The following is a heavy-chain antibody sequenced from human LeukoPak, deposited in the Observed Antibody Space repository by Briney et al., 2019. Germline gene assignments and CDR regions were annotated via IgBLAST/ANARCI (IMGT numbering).Heavy chain of an antibody. CDR2: MNPNSGNT. CDR1: GYTFTSYD. V-gene: IGHV1-8*01. J-gene: IGHJ4*02. CDR3: ARGVLGYSYGRHKPEKKYYFDY. D-gene: IGHD5-18*01. Sequence: ASVKVSCKASGYTFTSYDINWVRQATGQGLEWMGWMNPNSGNTGYAQKFQGRVTMTRNTSISTAYMELSSLRSGDTAVYYCARGVLGYSYGRHKPEKKYYFDYWGQGTLVTVSS.